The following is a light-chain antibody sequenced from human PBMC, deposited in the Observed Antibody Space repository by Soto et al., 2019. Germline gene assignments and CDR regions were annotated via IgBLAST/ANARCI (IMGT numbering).Light chain of an antibody. CDR2: DAS. Sequence: DIQMTQSPSSLSASVGDRVTITCQASQDIAKYLNWYQQKPGNAPKLLIYDASELHAGVPSRFSRSGSGTDFTFTISSVKPEDFATYYCQQYDDLLSFGGGTKVEIK. V-gene: IGKV1-33*01. CDR1: QDIAKY. J-gene: IGKJ4*01. CDR3: QQYDDLLS.